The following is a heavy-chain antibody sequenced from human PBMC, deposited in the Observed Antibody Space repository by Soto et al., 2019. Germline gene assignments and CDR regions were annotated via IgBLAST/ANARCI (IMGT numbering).Heavy chain of an antibody. CDR1: GYTFDNYA. V-gene: IGHV1-3*01. CDR3: ARVQYSGYDFKLAFDI. CDR2: IHAGNGYT. J-gene: IGHJ3*02. D-gene: IGHD5-12*01. Sequence: QVQLVQSGAQVKKPGASVKVSCKASGYTFDNYALHWVRQAPGRRFDWMGWIHAGNGYTKYYRGFRGRVTITRDTSASTVHMDLSSLRSEDTAVYYCARVQYSGYDFKLAFDIWGQGTMVTVSS.